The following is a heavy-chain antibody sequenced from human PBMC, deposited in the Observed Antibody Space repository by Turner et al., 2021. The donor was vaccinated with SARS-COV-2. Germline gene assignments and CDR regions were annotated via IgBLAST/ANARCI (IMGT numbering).Heavy chain of an antibody. Sequence: QVQLVESGGGVVQPGRSLRLSCAASGFTFSSYGMPWVRQAPGKGLEWVAVISYDGSNKYYADSVKGRFTISRDNSKNTLYLQMNSLRAEDTAVYYCAKSGGMYCSGGNCYSSYFDYWGQGTLVTVSS. CDR3: AKSGGMYCSGGNCYSSYFDY. D-gene: IGHD2-15*01. V-gene: IGHV3-30*18. CDR1: GFTFSSYG. CDR2: ISYDGSNK. J-gene: IGHJ4*02.